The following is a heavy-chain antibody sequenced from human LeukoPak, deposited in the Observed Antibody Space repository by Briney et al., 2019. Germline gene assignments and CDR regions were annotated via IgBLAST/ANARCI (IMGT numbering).Heavy chain of an antibody. D-gene: IGHD2-2*01. CDR2: ISSSTNYI. CDR1: GFTFSSYS. Sequence: PGGSLRLSCAASGFTFSSYSMNWVRQAPGKGLEWVSSISSSTNYIYYADSVRGRFTISRDNAKNSLYLQMNSLRAEDTAVYYCARAERYCSSTNCLNFYYRGQGTLVTVSS. V-gene: IGHV3-21*01. J-gene: IGHJ4*02. CDR3: ARAERYCSSTNCLNFYY.